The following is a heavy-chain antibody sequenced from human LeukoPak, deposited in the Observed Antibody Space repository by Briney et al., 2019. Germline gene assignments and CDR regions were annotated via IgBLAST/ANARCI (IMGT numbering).Heavy chain of an antibody. V-gene: IGHV4-34*01. D-gene: IGHD3-10*02. J-gene: IGHJ4*02. CDR3: RVASLFHALDY. CDR2: INHSGST. CDR1: GGSFSGYY. Sequence: SETLSLTCAVYGGSFSGYYWSWIRQPPGKGLEWIGEINHSGSTNYNPSLKSRVTISVDTSKNQFSLKLSSVTAADTAVYYCRVASLFHALDYWGQGTLVTVSS.